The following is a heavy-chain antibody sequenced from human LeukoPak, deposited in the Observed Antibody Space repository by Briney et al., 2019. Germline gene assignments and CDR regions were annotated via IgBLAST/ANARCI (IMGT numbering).Heavy chain of an antibody. CDR3: ARAARTVGATPRDY. CDR1: GFTFSSYA. CDR2: ISYDGSNK. Sequence: GSLRLSCAASGFTFSSYAMHWVRQAPGKGLEWVAVISYDGSNKYYADSVKGRFTISRDNSKNTLYLQMNSLRAEDTAVYYCARAARTVGATPRDYWGQGTLVTVSS. V-gene: IGHV3-30-3*01. D-gene: IGHD1-26*01. J-gene: IGHJ4*02.